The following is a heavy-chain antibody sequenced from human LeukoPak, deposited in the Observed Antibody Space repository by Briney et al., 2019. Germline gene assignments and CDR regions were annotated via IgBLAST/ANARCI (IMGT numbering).Heavy chain of an antibody. Sequence: GGSLRLSCAASGFTFSRYDMHWVRQATGKGLEWVSGIGTAGDTYYAGSVKGRFTISRENAKNSLYLQMNSLTAGDTAAYYCAGAGSETQWRAFDFWGQGALVTVFS. CDR2: IGTAGDT. D-gene: IGHD6-19*01. J-gene: IGHJ4*02. CDR3: AGAGSETQWRAFDF. V-gene: IGHV3-13*01. CDR1: GFTFSRYD.